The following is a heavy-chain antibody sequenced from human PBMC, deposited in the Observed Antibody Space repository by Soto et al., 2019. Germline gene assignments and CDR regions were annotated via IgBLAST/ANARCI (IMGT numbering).Heavy chain of an antibody. J-gene: IGHJ4*02. CDR3: ATRSPAFDY. V-gene: IGHV1-18*01. Sequence: QVQLVQSGPEVEKPGASIKVSCKSYGYTFTSFGISWVRQAPGQGLEWMGWITTDKGKTNYAQKFQGRVTMTTDTSTSTAYMELRSLRSDDTAVYYCATRSPAFDYWGQGTLVTVSS. CDR2: ITTDKGKT. CDR1: GYTFTSFG.